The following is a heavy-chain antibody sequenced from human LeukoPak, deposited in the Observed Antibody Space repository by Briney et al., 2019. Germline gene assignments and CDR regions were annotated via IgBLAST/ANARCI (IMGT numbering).Heavy chain of an antibody. CDR3: AGGARSTMVRGVIMPWGLDY. D-gene: IGHD3-10*01. J-gene: IGHJ4*02. CDR1: GYTFTSYY. V-gene: IGHV1-46*01. Sequence: ASVKVSCKASGYTFTSYYMHWVRQAPGQGLEWMGIINTSGGSTSYAQKFQGRVTMTRDTYTSTVYMELSSLRSEDTAVYYRAGGARSTMVRGVIMPWGLDYWGQGTLVTASS. CDR2: INTSGGST.